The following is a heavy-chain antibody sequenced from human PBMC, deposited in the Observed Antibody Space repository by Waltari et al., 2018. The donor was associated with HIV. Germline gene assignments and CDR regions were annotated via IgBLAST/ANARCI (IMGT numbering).Heavy chain of an antibody. CDR1: GYPITSGYH. V-gene: IGHV4-38-2*01. Sequence: QVQLQESGPGLVKPSETLSLTCGVSGYPITSGYHWGWLRQPPGMGLEWIGSIFHSGSAYYNPPLRSRVTISVDTSKNQFSLKLNSVTAADTAVYFCARSEGAQTATIFDRWGQGTLVTVSS. CDR2: IFHSGSA. D-gene: IGHD3-3*01. CDR3: ARSEGAQTATIFDR. J-gene: IGHJ4*02.